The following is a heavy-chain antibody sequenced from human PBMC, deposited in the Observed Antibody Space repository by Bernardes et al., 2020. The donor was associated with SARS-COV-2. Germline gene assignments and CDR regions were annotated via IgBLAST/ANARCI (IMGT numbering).Heavy chain of an antibody. CDR3: ARGWGYCTSTSCARYGLGV. Sequence: ASEKVSCKASGYSLSDNYIRWVRQASGHGPKWMGWINPNSGVTNYAENFQGRVTVTGDTSISTAYMEIYGLKSDDTAVYYCARGWGYCTSTSCARYGLGVWGQGTTVTVSS. D-gene: IGHD2-2*01. CDR1: GYSLSDNY. V-gene: IGHV1-2*02. CDR2: INPNSGVT. J-gene: IGHJ6*02.